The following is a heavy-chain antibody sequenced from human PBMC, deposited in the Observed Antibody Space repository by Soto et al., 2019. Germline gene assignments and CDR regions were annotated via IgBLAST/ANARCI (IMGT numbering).Heavy chain of an antibody. CDR3: ARGGVSTLTFDY. D-gene: IGHD3-3*01. CDR2: IYPSDSDT. J-gene: IGHJ4*02. Sequence: GESLKISCKGSGYNFAGYWIAWVRQMPGKGLELMGIIYPSDSDTRYRPSFQGQVTISADKSISSAYLQWSSLRASDTAMYYCARGGVSTLTFDYWGQGTPVTVS. CDR1: GYNFAGYW. V-gene: IGHV5-51*01.